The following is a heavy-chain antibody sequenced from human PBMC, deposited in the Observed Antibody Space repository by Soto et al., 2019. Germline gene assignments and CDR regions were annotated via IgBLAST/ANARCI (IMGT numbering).Heavy chain of an antibody. D-gene: IGHD3-22*01. J-gene: IGHJ4*02. V-gene: IGHV4-59*01. CDR1: GGSISSYY. Sequence: SETLSLTCTVSGGSISSYYWSWIRQPPGKGLEWIGYIYYSGSTNYNPPLKSRVTISVDTSKNQFSLKLSSVTAADTAVYYCARITFSYYDSSGYAYYFDYWGQGTLVTVSS. CDR3: ARITFSYYDSSGYAYYFDY. CDR2: IYYSGST.